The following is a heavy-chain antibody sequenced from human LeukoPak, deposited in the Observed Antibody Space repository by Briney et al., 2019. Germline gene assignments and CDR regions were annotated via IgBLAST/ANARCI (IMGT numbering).Heavy chain of an antibody. CDR1: GFTFSSYG. V-gene: IGHV3-30*02. CDR2: IRYDGSNK. CDR3: AKDRMGDIVVVPAAIRFDP. J-gene: IGHJ5*02. Sequence: GGSLRLSCAASGFTFSSYGMHWVRQAPGKGLEWVAFIRYDGSNKYYADSVKGRFTISRDNSKNTLYLQMSSLRAEDTAVYYCAKDRMGDIVVVPAAIRFDPWGQGTLVTVSS. D-gene: IGHD2-2*01.